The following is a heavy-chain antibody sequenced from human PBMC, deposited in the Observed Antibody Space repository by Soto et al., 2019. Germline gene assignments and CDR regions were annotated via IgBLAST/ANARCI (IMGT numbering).Heavy chain of an antibody. D-gene: IGHD2-15*01. Sequence: SETLSLTCTVSGASVTTYTFYWGWIRRSPGKGLELIGSVSYTGTTHYNPSLRRRVTISVDGSENQFSLRLSSVTAADTAVYYCVRSGTALDIIVVPTDYWGQGMLVTVYS. J-gene: IGHJ4*02. V-gene: IGHV4-39*01. CDR3: VRSGTALDIIVVPTDY. CDR2: VSYTGTT. CDR1: GASVTTYTFY.